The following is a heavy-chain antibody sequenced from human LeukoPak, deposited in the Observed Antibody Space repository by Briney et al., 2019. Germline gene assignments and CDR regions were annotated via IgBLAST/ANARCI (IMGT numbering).Heavy chain of an antibody. CDR3: ARGGGIVVVPAAIVYWFDP. D-gene: IGHD2-2*01. V-gene: IGHV1-46*01. CDR1: GYTFTSYY. CDR2: INPSGGST. J-gene: IGHJ5*02. Sequence: ASVKVSCKASGYTFTSYYMHWVRQAPGQGLEWMGIINPSGGSTSYAQKFQGRVTVTRDMSTSTVYMELSSLRSEDTAVYYCARGGGIVVVPAAIVYWFDPWGQGTLVTVSS.